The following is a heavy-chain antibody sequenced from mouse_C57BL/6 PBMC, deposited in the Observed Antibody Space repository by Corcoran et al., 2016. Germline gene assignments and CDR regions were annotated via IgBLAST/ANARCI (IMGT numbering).Heavy chain of an antibody. J-gene: IGHJ3*01. CDR1: GYTFTSYG. V-gene: IGHV1-81*01. CDR3: ASVELGPVPFAY. CDR2: IYPRSGNT. D-gene: IGHD4-1*01. Sequence: QVQLQQSGAELARPGASVKLACKASGYTFTSYGISWVKQRTGQGLEWIGEIYPRSGNTYYNEKFKGKATLTADKSSSTAYMELRSLTSEDSAVYFCASVELGPVPFAYWGQGTLVTVSA.